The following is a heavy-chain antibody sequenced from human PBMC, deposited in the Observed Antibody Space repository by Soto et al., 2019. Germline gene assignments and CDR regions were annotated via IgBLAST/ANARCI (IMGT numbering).Heavy chain of an antibody. CDR2: VIPILGQA. J-gene: IGHJ4*02. CDR3: ARVGGIGAPPGTDY. V-gene: IGHV1-69*01. D-gene: IGHD6-6*01. Sequence: QVQLVQSGAEVKKPGSSVKVSCKASGGIFSSYAIIWLRQAPGQGLEWMGAVIPILGQAYYAQDLQDRVSITADESTRTTYMELSSLRSEDTAVSFCARVGGIGAPPGTDYWGQGTLVTVSS. CDR1: GGIFSSYA.